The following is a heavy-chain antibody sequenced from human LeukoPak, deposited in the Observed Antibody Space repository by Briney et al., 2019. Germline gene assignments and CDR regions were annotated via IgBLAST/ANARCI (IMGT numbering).Heavy chain of an antibody. D-gene: IGHD3-3*02. CDR2: INPNSGDT. CDR1: GYTFTNYY. V-gene: IGHV1-2*02. CDR3: ARTAFQFGQYFYYMNV. J-gene: IGHJ6*03. Sequence: GASVKVSCKASGYTFTNYYMHWVRQAPGQGLEWMGWINPNSGDTNYAQKFQGRVTVTRDTSISTAYMELSGLTSDDTAVYYCARTAFQFGQYFYYMNVWGTGTTVTVSS.